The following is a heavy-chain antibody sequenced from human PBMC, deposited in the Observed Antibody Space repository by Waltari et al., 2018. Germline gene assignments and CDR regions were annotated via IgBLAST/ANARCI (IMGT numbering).Heavy chain of an antibody. V-gene: IGHV1-8*01. CDR1: GYTFTSYD. CDR3: ARGGITIFGVAPKGDWFDP. Sequence: QVQLVQSGAEVKKPGASVKVSGKASGYTFTSYDINWVRQATGPGLEWMGWMNPNSGNTGYAQKFQGRVTMTRNTSISTAYMELSSLRSEDTAVYYCARGGITIFGVAPKGDWFDPWGQGTLVTVSS. J-gene: IGHJ5*02. D-gene: IGHD3-3*01. CDR2: MNPNSGNT.